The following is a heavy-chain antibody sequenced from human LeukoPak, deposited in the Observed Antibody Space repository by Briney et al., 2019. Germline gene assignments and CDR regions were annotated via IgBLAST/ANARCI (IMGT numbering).Heavy chain of an antibody. V-gene: IGHV3-23*01. CDR3: AKAGYCSGGSCYLAYYYYYMDV. Sequence: GGSLRLSCAASGFTFSSYGMSWVRQAPGKGLEWVSAISGSGGSTYYADSVKGRFTISRDNSENTLYLQMNSLRAEDTAVYYCAKAGYCSGGSCYLAYYYYYMDVWGKGTTVTISS. J-gene: IGHJ6*03. CDR1: GFTFSSYG. D-gene: IGHD2-15*01. CDR2: ISGSGGST.